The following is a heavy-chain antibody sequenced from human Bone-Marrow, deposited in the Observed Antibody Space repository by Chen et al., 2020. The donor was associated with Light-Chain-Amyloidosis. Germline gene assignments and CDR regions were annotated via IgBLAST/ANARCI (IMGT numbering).Heavy chain of an antibody. J-gene: IGHJ4*02. CDR1: GFNFSSFG. CDR2: VSGSTVST. V-gene: IGHV3-23*04. D-gene: IGHD3-10*01. Sequence: EVQLVDSGGGLVQPGGSLTLSCATSGFNFSSFGMSWVRQAPGKGLEWVSTVSGSTVSTYYAGAVKGRFIISRDNSKSTLYLQMNSLRAGDTAVYFCTRKGGYFDFWGQGSLVTVSS. CDR3: TRKGGYFDF.